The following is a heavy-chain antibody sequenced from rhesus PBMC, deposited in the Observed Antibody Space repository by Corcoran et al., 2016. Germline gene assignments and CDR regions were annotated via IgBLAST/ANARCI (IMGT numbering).Heavy chain of an antibody. CDR1: GYSFTSYW. J-gene: IGHJ4*01. V-gene: IGHV5-2*01. CDR3: ATLYNIWTGYYPN. CDR2: IDPSDSDT. Sequence: EVQLVQSGAEVKRPGESLKISCKTSGYSFTSYWISWVRQMPGNGREWMGAIDPSDSDTRYSPSFQGQVTISADKSISTTYLQWSSLKASDSATYYCATLYNIWTGYYPNWGQGVLVTVSS. D-gene: IGHD3-3*01.